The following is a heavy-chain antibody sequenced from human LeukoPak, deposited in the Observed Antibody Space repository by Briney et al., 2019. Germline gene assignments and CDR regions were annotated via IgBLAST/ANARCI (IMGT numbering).Heavy chain of an antibody. CDR3: ATYRQVLLPFES. CDR2: IYSGGRT. CDR1: RFTVSSNY. D-gene: IGHD2-8*02. J-gene: IGHJ4*02. Sequence: GGSLRLSCAASRFTVSSNYMSWVRQAPGKGLEWVSVIYSGGRTEYADSVKGRFTISRDNSKSTLSLQMNSLRAEDTAIYYCATYRQVLLPFESWGQGTLVTVSS. V-gene: IGHV3-66*01.